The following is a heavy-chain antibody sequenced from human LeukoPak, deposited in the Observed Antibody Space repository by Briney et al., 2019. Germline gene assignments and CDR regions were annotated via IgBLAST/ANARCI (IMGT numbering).Heavy chain of an antibody. Sequence: GASVKVSCKASGYTFIDCYMHWVRQAPGQGLEWLGCINPNSGGRNYAQKFQGRVTMTRDTSISTAYMELSRLRSDDTAVYYCARPMVGGVIHAFDIWGQGTMVTVSS. CDR2: INPNSGGR. D-gene: IGHD3-10*01. CDR1: GYTFIDCY. V-gene: IGHV1-2*02. CDR3: ARPMVGGVIHAFDI. J-gene: IGHJ3*02.